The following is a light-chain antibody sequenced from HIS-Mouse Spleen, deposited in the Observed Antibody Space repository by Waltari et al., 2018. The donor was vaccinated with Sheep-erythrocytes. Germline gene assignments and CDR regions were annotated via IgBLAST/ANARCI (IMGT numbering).Light chain of an antibody. CDR1: SSDVGSYTL. Sequence: SPGQSITISCTGTSSDVGSYTLVSWYQQHPGKAPKLMIYEGSKRPSGVSNRFSGSKSGNTASLTISGLQAEDEADYYCCSYAGSSTPWVFGGGTKLTVL. V-gene: IGLV2-23*01. J-gene: IGLJ3*02. CDR3: CSYAGSSTPWV. CDR2: EGS.